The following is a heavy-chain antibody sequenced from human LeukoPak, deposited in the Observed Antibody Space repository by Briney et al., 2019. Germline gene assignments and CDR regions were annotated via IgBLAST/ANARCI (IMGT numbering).Heavy chain of an antibody. J-gene: IGHJ3*02. D-gene: IGHD3-9*01. Sequence: GGSLRLSCAASGFTFSSYAMSWVRQAPGKGLNGASAISGSGGSTYYADSVKGRFTISRDNSKNTLYLQMNSLRAEDTAVYYCAWGARYFELGAFDIWGQGTMVTVSS. V-gene: IGHV3-23*01. CDR1: GFTFSSYA. CDR3: AWGARYFELGAFDI. CDR2: ISGSGGST.